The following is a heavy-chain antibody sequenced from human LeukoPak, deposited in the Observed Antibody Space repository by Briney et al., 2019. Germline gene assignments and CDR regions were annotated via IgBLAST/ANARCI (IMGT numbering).Heavy chain of an antibody. Sequence: PGRSLRLSCAASGFIFSNYGMHWVRQAPGKGLEWVAVISYDGSNKYYADSVKGRFTISRDNSRNMLYLQMTSLRAEDTAVYYSTRDWNDLDYWGQGTLVTVSS. CDR2: ISYDGSNK. CDR1: GFIFSNYG. J-gene: IGHJ4*02. V-gene: IGHV3-30*03. CDR3: TRDWNDLDY. D-gene: IGHD1-1*01.